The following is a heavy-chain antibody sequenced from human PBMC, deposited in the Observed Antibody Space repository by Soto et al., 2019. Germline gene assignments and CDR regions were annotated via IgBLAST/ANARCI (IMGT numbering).Heavy chain of an antibody. CDR1: GNSIRSHY. CDR3: ARWTQLWSYNCFDP. J-gene: IGHJ5*02. D-gene: IGHD5-18*01. Sequence: PSETLSLTCTVSGNSIRSHYWSWLRQSPGKGPEWIGHISYSGTTNYNPSLKSRVTISVDMSKNQFSLKLSSVTAADTAVYYCARWTQLWSYNCFDPWGQGTLVTVSS. V-gene: IGHV4-59*11. CDR2: ISYSGTT.